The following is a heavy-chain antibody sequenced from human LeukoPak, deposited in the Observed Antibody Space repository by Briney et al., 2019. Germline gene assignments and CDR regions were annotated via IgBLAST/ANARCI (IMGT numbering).Heavy chain of an antibody. V-gene: IGHV1-2*02. CDR1: GFTFTVYN. D-gene: IGHD6-13*01. CDR2: INPNNGGT. CDR3: AAAAGIAAAGKDYYYYYYMDV. J-gene: IGHJ6*03. Sequence: ASVKVSCKASGFTFTVYNIHWVRQAPGQGLEWIGWINPNNGGTNYAQKFQGRVTMTRDTSISTAYMELSSLRSEDTAVYYCAAAAGIAAAGKDYYYYYYMDVWGKGTTVTISS.